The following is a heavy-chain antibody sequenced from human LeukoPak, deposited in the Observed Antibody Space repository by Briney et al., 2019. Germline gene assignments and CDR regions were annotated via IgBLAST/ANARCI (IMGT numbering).Heavy chain of an antibody. CDR3: ARVEDYYYYMDV. CDR2: TYYSGST. Sequence: SETLSLTCTVSGGSISSHYWSWIRQPPGKGLEWIGYTYYSGSTNYNPSLKSRVTISVDTSKNQFSLKLSSVTAADTAVYYCARVEDYYYYMDVWGKGTTVTVSS. J-gene: IGHJ6*03. V-gene: IGHV4-59*11. CDR1: GGSISSHY. D-gene: IGHD5-24*01.